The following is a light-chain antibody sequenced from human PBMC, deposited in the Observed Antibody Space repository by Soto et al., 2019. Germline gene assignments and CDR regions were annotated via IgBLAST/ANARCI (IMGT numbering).Light chain of an antibody. CDR2: AAS. Sequence: DIQMTQSPSSVSASVGDTVTITCRASQGIRNWLAWYRQKPGKAPKLLIFAASRLQSGVPSRFSGSGSGTDFTLTINNLQPEDFATYSCQQASSFPPTFGQGTKVEIK. J-gene: IGKJ1*01. CDR1: QGIRNW. CDR3: QQASSFPPT. V-gene: IGKV1D-12*01.